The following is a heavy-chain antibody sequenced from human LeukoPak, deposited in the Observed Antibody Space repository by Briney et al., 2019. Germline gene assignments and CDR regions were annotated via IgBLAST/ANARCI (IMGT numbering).Heavy chain of an antibody. CDR2: SNHNGST. Sequence: SETLSLTCAVYGGSFSGYYWSWIRPPPAKGLEWIGESNHNGSTNYNPYLKSRVTISVDTSKTQFSLKLSSVTAADTAVYYCARGGTMVRGVIAGGQGTLATVSS. D-gene: IGHD3-10*01. CDR3: ARGGTMVRGVIA. J-gene: IGHJ4*02. V-gene: IGHV4-34*01. CDR1: GGSFSGYY.